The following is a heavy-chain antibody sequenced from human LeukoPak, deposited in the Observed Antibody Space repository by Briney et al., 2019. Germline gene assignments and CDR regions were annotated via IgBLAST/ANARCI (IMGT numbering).Heavy chain of an antibody. J-gene: IGHJ5*02. CDR2: INPNSGGT. CDR3: ARHGLFSLVDHPNWFDP. D-gene: IGHD6-6*01. Sequence: ASVKVSYKASGYTFTGYYMHWVRQAPGQGLEWMGWINPNSGGTNYAQKFQGRVTMTRDTSISTAYMELSRLRSDDTAVYYCARHGLFSLVDHPNWFDPWGQGTLVTVSS. V-gene: IGHV1-2*02. CDR1: GYTFTGYY.